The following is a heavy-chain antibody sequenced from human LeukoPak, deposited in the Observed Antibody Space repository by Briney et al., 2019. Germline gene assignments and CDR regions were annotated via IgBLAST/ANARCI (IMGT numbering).Heavy chain of an antibody. CDR3: ARVMDWGWNGWFDP. D-gene: IGHD3/OR15-3a*01. J-gene: IGHJ5*02. Sequence: SETLSLTCSVSGGSISGYFWSWIRQLPGKGLEYIGHIYYTGSTKYNPSLKSRVTMSVDTSKNQFSLKLSSVTAADTAVYYCARVMDWGWNGWFDPWGQGTLVTVSS. CDR2: IYYTGST. V-gene: IGHV4-59*01. CDR1: GGSISGYF.